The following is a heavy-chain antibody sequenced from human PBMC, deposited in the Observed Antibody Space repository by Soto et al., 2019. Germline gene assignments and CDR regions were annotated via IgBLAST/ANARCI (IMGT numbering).Heavy chain of an antibody. V-gene: IGHV1-18*01. J-gene: IGHJ6*02. D-gene: IGHD3-9*01. CDR3: ARAYYDILTGSPHYYKGMDV. CDR1: GYTFLSYG. Sequence: QVQLVQSGAEVKKPGASVKVSCKASGYTFLSYGISWVRQAPGQGLEWMGWISVYNGNTNYEQKLQGRVTMTTDTFTSTAYMELRSLRSDDTAVYYCARAYYDILTGSPHYYKGMDVWGQGTTVTVSS. CDR2: ISVYNGNT.